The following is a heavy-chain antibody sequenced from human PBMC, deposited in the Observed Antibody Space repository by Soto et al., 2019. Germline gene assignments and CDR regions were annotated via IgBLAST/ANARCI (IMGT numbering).Heavy chain of an antibody. Sequence: PSETLSLTCAVSGYSISSGYYWGWIRQPPGKGLEWIGSIYHSGSTYYNPPLKSRVTISVDTSKNQFSLKLSSVTAADTAVYYCARDGELRYFDWLFNWFDPWGQGTLVTVSS. D-gene: IGHD3-9*01. CDR2: IYHSGST. CDR3: ARDGELRYFDWLFNWFDP. CDR1: GYSISSGYY. J-gene: IGHJ5*02. V-gene: IGHV4-38-2*02.